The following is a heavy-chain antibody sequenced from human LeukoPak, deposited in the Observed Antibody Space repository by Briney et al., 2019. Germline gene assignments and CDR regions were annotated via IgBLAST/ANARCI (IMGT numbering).Heavy chain of an antibody. CDR1: GGSISSYS. V-gene: IGHV4-59*01. CDR2: IYYSGST. J-gene: IGHJ4*02. Sequence: SETLSLTCTVSGGSISSYSWSWIRQPPGKGLEWIGYIYYSGSTNYNPSLKSRVTISVDTSKNQFSLKLSSVTAADTAVYYCARSKGATIEGNRDYWGQGTLVTVSS. D-gene: IGHD5-24*01. CDR3: ARSKGATIEGNRDY.